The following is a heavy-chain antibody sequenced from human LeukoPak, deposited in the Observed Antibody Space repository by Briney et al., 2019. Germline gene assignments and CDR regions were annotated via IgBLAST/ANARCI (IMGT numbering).Heavy chain of an antibody. V-gene: IGHV4-30-2*01. D-gene: IGHD5-18*01. J-gene: IGHJ4*02. CDR1: GGSISSGGYS. CDR3: ASGGYSYGFDY. CDR2: IYHNGNT. Sequence: SETLSLTCAVSGGSISSGGYSWSWIRQPPGRGLEWIGYIYHNGNTYYSPSLKSRVTISVDRSKNQLSLKLSSVTAADTAMYYCASGGYSYGFDYWGQGTLVTVSS.